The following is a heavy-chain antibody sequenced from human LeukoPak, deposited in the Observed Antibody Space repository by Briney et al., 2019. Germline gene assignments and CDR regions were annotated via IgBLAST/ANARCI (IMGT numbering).Heavy chain of an antibody. CDR2: IYSGGST. CDR3: VRVGDFCSGYPNYYYGMDV. J-gene: IGHJ6*02. D-gene: IGHD3-3*01. V-gene: IGHV3-66*02. CDR1: GFTVSSNY. Sequence: GGSLRLSCAASGFTVSSNYMSWVRQAPGKGLEWVSVIYSGGSTYYADSVKGRFTISRDNSKNTLYLQMNSLRAEDTAVYYCVRVGDFCSGYPNYYYGMDVWVQGTTVTVSS.